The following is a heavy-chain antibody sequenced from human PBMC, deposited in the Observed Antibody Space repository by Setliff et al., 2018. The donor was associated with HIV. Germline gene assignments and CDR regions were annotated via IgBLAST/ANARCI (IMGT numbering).Heavy chain of an antibody. CDR1: GGAFSGYY. J-gene: IGHJ6*02. CDR2: IHHTGYI. V-gene: IGHV4-34*01. Sequence: SETLSLTCAVYGGAFSGYYWTWIRQSPGMGLEWIAEIHHTGYINYNPSLRSRVSVSRDMPSNQFSLRLSSVTAADAAVYYCARDLRITLFGGDVYYYYGMDVWGQGTTVTVSS. CDR3: ARDLRITLFGGDVYYYYGMDV. D-gene: IGHD3-3*01.